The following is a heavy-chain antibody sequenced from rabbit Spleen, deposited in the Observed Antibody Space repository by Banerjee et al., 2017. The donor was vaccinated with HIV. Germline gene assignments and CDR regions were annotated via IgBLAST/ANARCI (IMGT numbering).Heavy chain of an antibody. CDR3: ARALYSGTVNNL. V-gene: IGHV1S40*01. CDR2: IYSGSSADT. J-gene: IGHJ4*01. Sequence: QSLEESGGDLVKPGASLTLTCAASGFSFSSRHYLCWVRQAPGKGLEWIACIYSGSSADTYYASWAKGRFTISKTSSTTVTLQMTSLTAADTATYFCARALYSGTVNNLWDPGTLVTVS. CDR1: GFSFSSRHY. D-gene: IGHD1-1*01.